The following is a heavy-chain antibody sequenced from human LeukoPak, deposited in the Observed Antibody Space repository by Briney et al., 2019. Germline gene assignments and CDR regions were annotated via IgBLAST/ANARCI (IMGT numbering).Heavy chain of an antibody. CDR2: INPNSGGT. CDR3: AREWRYYYGSGSYSTFDY. Sequence: ASVKVSCKASGYTFTGYYMHWVRQAPGQGLEWMGWINPNSGGTNYAQKFQGWVTMTRDTSISTAYMELSRLRSDDTAVYYCAREWRYYYGSGSYSTFDYRGQGTLITVSS. J-gene: IGHJ4*02. D-gene: IGHD3-10*01. CDR1: GYTFTGYY. V-gene: IGHV1-2*04.